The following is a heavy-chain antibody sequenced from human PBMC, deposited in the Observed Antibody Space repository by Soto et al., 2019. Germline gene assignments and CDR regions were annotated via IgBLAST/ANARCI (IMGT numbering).Heavy chain of an antibody. CDR2: IYYSGST. J-gene: IGHJ4*02. CDR3: ARHPFSPIAVAGPFFDY. Sequence: SETLSLTCTVSGGSISSSSDYSGWIRRPPGKGLEWIGSIYYSGSTYYNPSLKSRVTISVDTSKNQFPLKLSSVTAADTAVYYCARHPFSPIAVAGPFFDYWGQGTLVTVSS. CDR1: GGSISSSSDY. D-gene: IGHD6-19*01. V-gene: IGHV4-39*01.